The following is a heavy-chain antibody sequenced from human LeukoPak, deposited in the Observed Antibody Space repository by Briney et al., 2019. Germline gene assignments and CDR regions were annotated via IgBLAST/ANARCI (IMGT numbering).Heavy chain of an antibody. Sequence: GGSLRLSCAASGFTFSSYSMNWVRQAPGKGLEWVGFIRSKAYGGTTEYAASVKGRFTISRDDSKSIAYLQMNSLKTEDTAVYYCTRGSNVFLDYWGQGTLVTVSS. CDR2: IRSKAYGGTT. J-gene: IGHJ4*02. V-gene: IGHV3-49*04. CDR1: GFTFSSYS. D-gene: IGHD2-21*01. CDR3: TRGSNVFLDY.